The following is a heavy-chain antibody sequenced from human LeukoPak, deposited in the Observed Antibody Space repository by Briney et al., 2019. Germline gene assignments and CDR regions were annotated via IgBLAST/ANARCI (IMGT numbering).Heavy chain of an antibody. CDR2: ISPNSDVT. V-gene: IGHV1-2*02. Sequence: GASVKVSCKASGYTFTDYYIHWVRQAPGQGLEWMGWISPNSDVTNYAQNFQGRVTMTRDTSISTAYMELSGLRSDDTAIYYCSRARGADYWGQGTRVTVSS. J-gene: IGHJ4*02. CDR1: GYTFTDYY. D-gene: IGHD3-10*01. CDR3: SRARGADY.